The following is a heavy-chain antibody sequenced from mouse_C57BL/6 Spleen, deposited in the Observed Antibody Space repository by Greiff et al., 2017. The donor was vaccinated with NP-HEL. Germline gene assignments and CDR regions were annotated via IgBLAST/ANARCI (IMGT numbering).Heavy chain of an antibody. J-gene: IGHJ4*01. CDR2: IYPGDGDT. Sequence: QVQLQQSGAELVKPGASVKISCKASGYAFSSYWMNWVKQRPGKGLEWIGQIYPGDGDTNYNGKFKGKATLTADKSSSTAYMQLSSLTSEDSAVYFCARRRDGYFYAMDYWGQGTSVTVSS. CDR1: GYAFSSYW. D-gene: IGHD2-3*01. CDR3: ARRRDGYFYAMDY. V-gene: IGHV1-80*01.